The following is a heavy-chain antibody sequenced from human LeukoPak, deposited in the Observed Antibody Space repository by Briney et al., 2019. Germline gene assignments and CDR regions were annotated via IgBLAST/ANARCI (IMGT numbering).Heavy chain of an antibody. CDR1: GGSFSGYY. CDR2: INHSGST. V-gene: IGHV4-34*01. Sequence: PSETLSLTCAVYGGSFSGYYWSWIRQPLGKGLEWIGEINHSGSTNYNPSLKSRVTISVDTSKNQFSLKLSSVTAADTAVYYCARAGYSGYVRNYYYMDVWGKGTTVTITS. D-gene: IGHD5-12*01. J-gene: IGHJ6*03. CDR3: ARAGYSGYVRNYYYMDV.